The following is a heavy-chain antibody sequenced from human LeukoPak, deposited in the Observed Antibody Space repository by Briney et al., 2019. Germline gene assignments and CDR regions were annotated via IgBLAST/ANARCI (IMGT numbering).Heavy chain of an antibody. CDR2: MNTNSGGT. Sequence: ASVKVSCKGSGYSFTGYFIHWVRQAPGQGLEWMGWMNTNSGGTNSAQNFQGRVTLTRDTSISTAYMELSSLISDDTAVYYCARDRAYCSGGNCQNGFDFWGQGTLVTVSS. D-gene: IGHD2-15*01. J-gene: IGHJ4*02. CDR1: GYSFTGYF. V-gene: IGHV1-2*02. CDR3: ARDRAYCSGGNCQNGFDF.